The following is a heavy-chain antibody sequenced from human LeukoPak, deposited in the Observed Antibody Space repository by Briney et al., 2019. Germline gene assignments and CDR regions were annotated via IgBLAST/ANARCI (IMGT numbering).Heavy chain of an antibody. CDR3: ARRGRYSSSWNWFDP. V-gene: IGHV4-59*08. J-gene: IGHJ5*02. D-gene: IGHD6-13*01. CDR2: IYYSGGT. CDR1: GGSISYYY. Sequence: SETLSLTCTASGGSISYYYWSWIRQPPGKGLEWIGYIYYSGGTNYNPSLKSRVTISVDTSKNQFSLKLSSVTAADTAVYYCARRGRYSSSWNWFDPWGQGTLVTVSS.